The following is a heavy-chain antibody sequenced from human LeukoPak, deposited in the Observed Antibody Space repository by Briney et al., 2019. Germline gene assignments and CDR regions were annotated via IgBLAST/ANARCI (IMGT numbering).Heavy chain of an antibody. CDR2: IYHSGST. D-gene: IGHD3-10*01. J-gene: IGHJ4*02. V-gene: IGHV4-30-2*01. CDR1: GGSISSGGYS. CDR3: ASSPYGSGSYTPYYVDY. Sequence: PSQTLSHTCAVSGGSISSGGYSRSWIRQPPGNGLEWIGYIYHSGSTYYNPSLKSRVTISVDRSKNQFSLKLSSVTAADTAVYYCASSPYGSGSYTPYYVDYWGQGTLVTVSS.